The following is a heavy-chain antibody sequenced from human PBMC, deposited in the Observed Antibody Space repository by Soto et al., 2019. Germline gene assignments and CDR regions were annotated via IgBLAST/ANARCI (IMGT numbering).Heavy chain of an antibody. J-gene: IGHJ4*02. V-gene: IGHV1-46*01. CDR3: ARAYYYDRSSFYYYC. CDR2: INPSGGST. D-gene: IGHD3-22*01. CDR1: GYTFTNNY. Sequence: ASVKASYKVSGYTFTNNYIHWPRPAPGQGLEWMGIINPSGGSTNYLQKFQGRITMTRDTSTSTVYMELSSLRSEDTAVYFCARAYYYDRSSFYYYCLGQGTLVTVSA.